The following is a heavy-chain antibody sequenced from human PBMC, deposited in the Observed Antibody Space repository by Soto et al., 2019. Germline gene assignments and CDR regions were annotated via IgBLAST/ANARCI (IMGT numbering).Heavy chain of an antibody. Sequence: SETLSLTCAVSGGSIRSGGYSWSWIRQPPGKGLEWIGYIYHSGSTYYNPSLKSRVTISVDRSKNQFSLKLSSVTAADTAVYYCAREARGYCSGGSCYYNWFDPWGQGTLVTVSS. CDR3: AREARGYCSGGSCYYNWFDP. V-gene: IGHV4-30-2*01. D-gene: IGHD2-15*01. CDR2: IYHSGST. J-gene: IGHJ5*02. CDR1: GGSIRSGGYS.